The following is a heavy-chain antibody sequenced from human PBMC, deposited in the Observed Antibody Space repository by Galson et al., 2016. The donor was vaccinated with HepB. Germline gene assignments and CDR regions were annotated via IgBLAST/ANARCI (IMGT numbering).Heavy chain of an antibody. Sequence: DSVSSNSAAWNWIRQSPSSGLEWLGRTYYRSKWYNDYAVSVKSRIIVNPDTSKNQFSLQLNSVTPEDTAVYYCVEQRKGAPYGMDVWGQGTTVTVSS. D-gene: IGHD1/OR15-1a*01. V-gene: IGHV6-1*01. CDR2: TYYRSKWYN. CDR3: VEQRKGAPYGMDV. J-gene: IGHJ6*02. CDR1: DSVSSNSAA.